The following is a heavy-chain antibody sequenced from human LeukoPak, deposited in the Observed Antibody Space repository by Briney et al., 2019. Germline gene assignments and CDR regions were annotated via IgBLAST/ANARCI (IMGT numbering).Heavy chain of an antibody. J-gene: IGHJ6*03. D-gene: IGHD3-10*01. Sequence: GGSLRLSCAASGFTFDDYAMHWVRQAPGKGLEWVSGINWNGGSTGYADSVKGRFAISRDNAKNSLYLQMNSLRAEDTALYYCARDHPTMVRGVIIDYYYYMDVWGKGTTVTVSS. CDR1: GFTFDDYA. CDR3: ARDHPTMVRGVIIDYYYYMDV. V-gene: IGHV3-20*04. CDR2: INWNGGST.